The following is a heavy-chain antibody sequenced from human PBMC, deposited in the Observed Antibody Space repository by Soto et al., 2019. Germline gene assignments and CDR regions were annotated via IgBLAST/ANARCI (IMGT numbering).Heavy chain of an antibody. Sequence: QVPLVQSGPEVKKPGASVTVSCKTSGYTPTNYDIGWVRQAPGQGLEWMGWISAYNGNRNSAQKLQGRLTMTTDTATKTAYMELRSLRSDDTAVYFFVRALYRRGTYYAFDNWGQGTLVTVSS. CDR1: GYTPTNYD. V-gene: IGHV1-18*01. D-gene: IGHD1-26*01. CDR3: VRALYRRGTYYAFDN. CDR2: ISAYNGNR. J-gene: IGHJ4*02.